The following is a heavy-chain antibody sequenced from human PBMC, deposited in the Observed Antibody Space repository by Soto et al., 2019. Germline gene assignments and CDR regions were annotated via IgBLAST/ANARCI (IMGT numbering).Heavy chain of an antibody. V-gene: IGHV4-4*08. CDR1: GGSIGSFY. CDR2: IYYTGTT. CDR3: ARDEGYTGYE. D-gene: IGHD5-12*01. Sequence: SETLSLTCTVSGGSIGSFYWSWIRHSPGRGLEWIGYIYYTGTTSYNPSLQSRVNIALDTSKNQVSLNLTSVTAVDAAVYYCARDEGYTGYEWGQGILVTVSS. J-gene: IGHJ4*02.